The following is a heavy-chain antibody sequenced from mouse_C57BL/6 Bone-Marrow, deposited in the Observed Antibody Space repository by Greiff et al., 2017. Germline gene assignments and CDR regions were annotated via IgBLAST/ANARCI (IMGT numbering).Heavy chain of an antibody. CDR1: GYSITSGYY. CDR2: ISYDGSN. Sequence: DVQLVESGPGLVKPSQSLSLTCSVTGYSITSGYYWNWIRQFPGNKLEWMGYISYDGSNNYNPSLKNRISITRDTSKNQFFLKLNSVTTEDTATYYCARHYGSSWFAYWGQGTLVTVSA. CDR3: ARHYGSSWFAY. D-gene: IGHD1-1*01. V-gene: IGHV3-6*01. J-gene: IGHJ3*01.